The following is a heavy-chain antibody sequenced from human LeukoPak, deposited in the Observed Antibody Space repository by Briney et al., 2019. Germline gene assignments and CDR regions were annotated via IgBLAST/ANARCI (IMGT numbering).Heavy chain of an antibody. CDR2: IRADGGRT. Sequence: GGSLRLSCAASGFTFGDYAMHWVRQAPGKGLEWVSLIRADGGRTYYADSVNGRFTISRDYSKNSLYLQMNSLRTDDTALYYCATWAFYHGLDVWGQGSTVTVSS. D-gene: IGHD2/OR15-2a*01. CDR3: ATWAFYHGLDV. J-gene: IGHJ6*02. CDR1: GFTFGDYA. V-gene: IGHV3-43*02.